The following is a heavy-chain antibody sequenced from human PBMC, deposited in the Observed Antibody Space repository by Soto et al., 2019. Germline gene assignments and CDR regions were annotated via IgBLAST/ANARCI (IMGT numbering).Heavy chain of an antibody. D-gene: IGHD3-3*01. Sequence: XQTLSRPGAVVGGSAKGDEWNWIRQPSGKGLEWIGEINHTGGTHYNPSLKSRVTMSVDTSKNQFSLRLSSVTAADTAIYSCATRITVFGLLIPPFDTWGPGTQVTISS. J-gene: IGHJ5*02. V-gene: IGHV4-34*01. CDR3: ATRITVFGLLIPPFDT. CDR2: INHTGGT. CDR1: GGSAKGDE.